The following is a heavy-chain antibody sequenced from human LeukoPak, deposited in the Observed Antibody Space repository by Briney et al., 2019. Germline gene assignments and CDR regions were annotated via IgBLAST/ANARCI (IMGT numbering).Heavy chain of an antibody. CDR1: GFTFSNYF. V-gene: IGHV3-30-3*01. J-gene: IGHJ3*02. CDR3: ARERQDTVIHSGAFDI. CDR2: IASDGSHT. Sequence: GGSLRLSCAASGFTFSNYFMHWVRQAPSKGLEWVADIASDGSHTFYVESVKGRFTISRDNSKNTLNLQMNSLGPEDTAVYFCARERQDTVIHSGAFDIWGQGTMVTVSS. D-gene: IGHD2-21*02.